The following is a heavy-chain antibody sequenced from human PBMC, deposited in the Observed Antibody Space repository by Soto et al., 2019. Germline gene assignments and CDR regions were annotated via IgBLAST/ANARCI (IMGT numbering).Heavy chain of an antibody. CDR1: GFIFTNYW. D-gene: IGHD6-13*01. CDR2: IYPGDSDT. J-gene: IGHJ3*02. CDR3: ARAAGIVGGAFDI. Sequence: GESLKISCKASGFIFTNYWIGWVRQLPGKGLEWMGIIYPGDSDTKNSPSFQGQVTMSVDKSISTAYLQWSSLKASDTAIYYCARAAGIVGGAFDIWGQGTMVTGSS. V-gene: IGHV5-51*01.